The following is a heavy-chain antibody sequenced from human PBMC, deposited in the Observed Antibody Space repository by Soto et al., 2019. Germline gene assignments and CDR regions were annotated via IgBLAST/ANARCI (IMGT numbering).Heavy chain of an antibody. D-gene: IGHD2-21*01. CDR1: GGTFSSYT. CDR2: IIPILGIA. J-gene: IGHJ5*02. V-gene: IGHV1-69*04. Sequence: SVKVSCKASGGTFSSYTISWVRQAPGQGLEWMGRIIPILGIANYAQKFQGRVTITADKSTSTAYMELSSLRSEDTAVYYCARDRLRVMTDNWFDPWGQGTLVTVSS. CDR3: ARDRLRVMTDNWFDP.